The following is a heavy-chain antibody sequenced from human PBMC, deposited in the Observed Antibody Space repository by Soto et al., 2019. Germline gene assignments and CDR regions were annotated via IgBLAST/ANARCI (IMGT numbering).Heavy chain of an antibody. CDR3: ARGPKYSSGWSYYYYYYMDG. CDR1: GGSFSGYY. Sequence: SETLSLTCAVYGGSFSGYYWSWIRQPPGKGLEWIGEINHSGSTNYNPSLKSRVTISVDTSKNQFSLKLSSVTAADTAVYYCARGPKYSSGWSYYYYYYMDGWGKGNTVTVSS. V-gene: IGHV4-34*01. CDR2: INHSGST. D-gene: IGHD6-19*01. J-gene: IGHJ6*03.